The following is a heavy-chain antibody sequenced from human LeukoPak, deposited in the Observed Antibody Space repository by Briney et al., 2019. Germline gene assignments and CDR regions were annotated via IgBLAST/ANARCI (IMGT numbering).Heavy chain of an antibody. CDR1: GGSISSYY. CDR2: IYYSGST. J-gene: IGHJ6*02. Sequence: SETLSLTCTVSGGSISSYYWSWIRQPPGKGLEWIGYIYYSGSTNYNPSLKSRVTISVDTSKNQFSLKLSSVTAADTAVYYCARVSSSGWYDYYYNYGMDVWGQGTTVTVSS. D-gene: IGHD6-19*01. V-gene: IGHV4-59*01. CDR3: ARVSSSGWYDYYYNYGMDV.